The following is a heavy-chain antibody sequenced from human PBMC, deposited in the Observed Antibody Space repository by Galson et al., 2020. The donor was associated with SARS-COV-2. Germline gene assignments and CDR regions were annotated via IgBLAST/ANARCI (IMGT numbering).Heavy chain of an antibody. CDR2: ISYDGSNK. D-gene: IGHD2-8*01. Sequence: GESLKISCAASGFTFSSYAMHWVRQAPGKGLEWVAVISYDGSNKYYADSVKGRFTISRDNSKNTLYLQMNSLRAEDTAVYYCARERVMVYATYFDYWGQGTLVTVSS. CDR3: ARERVMVYATYFDY. CDR1: GFTFSSYA. J-gene: IGHJ4*02. V-gene: IGHV3-30*01.